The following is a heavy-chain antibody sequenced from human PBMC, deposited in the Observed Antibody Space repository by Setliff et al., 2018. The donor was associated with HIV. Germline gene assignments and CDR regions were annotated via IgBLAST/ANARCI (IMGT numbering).Heavy chain of an antibody. CDR3: ARGLNYYGSGSYLPLGY. V-gene: IGHV4-34*01. CDR1: GGSFSTYY. CDR2: INHSGST. J-gene: IGHJ4*02. D-gene: IGHD3-10*01. Sequence: SETLSLTCGVYGGSFSTYYWSWIRQSPGKGLEWFGEINHSGSTKYHASLKSRVTISIDTSKNQISLKLSSVTAADTAVYYCARGLNYYGSGSYLPLGYWGQGTLVTVSS.